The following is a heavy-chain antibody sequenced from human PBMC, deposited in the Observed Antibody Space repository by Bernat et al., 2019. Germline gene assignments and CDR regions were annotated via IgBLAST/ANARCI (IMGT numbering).Heavy chain of an antibody. CDR3: ARDYSGSCYYGDFDY. D-gene: IGHD3-10*01. V-gene: IGHV4-31*03. Sequence: QVQLQESGPGLVKPSQTLSLTCTVSGGSISSGGYYWSWIRQHPGKGLEWIGYIYYRGSTYYNPSLKSRVTISVDTSKNQFSLKLSSVTAADTAVYYCARDYSGSCYYGDFDYGSQGTLLPVSS. CDR2: IYYRGST. J-gene: IGHJ4*02. CDR1: GGSISSGGYY.